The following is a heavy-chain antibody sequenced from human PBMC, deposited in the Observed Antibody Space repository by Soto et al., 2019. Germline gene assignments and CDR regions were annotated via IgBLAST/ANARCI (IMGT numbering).Heavy chain of an antibody. J-gene: IGHJ4*02. CDR3: ARVYGDYDGEWVYYFDY. CDR2: INHSGST. CDR1: GGSFSGYI. D-gene: IGHD4-17*01. V-gene: IGHV4-34*01. Sequence: SETLSLTCDVYGGSFSGYIWTWIRQTPGKGLQWIGQINHSGSTNYNPSLKSRVTISVDTSKNQFSLKLSSVTAADTAVYYCARVYGDYDGEWVYYFDYWGQGTLVTVSS.